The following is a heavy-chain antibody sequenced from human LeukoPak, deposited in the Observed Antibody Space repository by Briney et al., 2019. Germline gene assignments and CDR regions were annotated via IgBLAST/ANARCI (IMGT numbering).Heavy chain of an antibody. D-gene: IGHD3-10*01. CDR2: INPNRGGT. CDR1: GYTFTGYY. V-gene: IGHV1-2*06. CDR3: AREVGSGSYDPNWFDP. J-gene: IGHJ5*02. Sequence: ASVKVSCKASGYTFTGYYMHWVRQAPGQGLEWMGRINPNRGGTNYAQKFQGRVTMTRDTSISTAYMELSRLRSDDTAVYYYAREVGSGSYDPNWFDPWGQGTLVTVSS.